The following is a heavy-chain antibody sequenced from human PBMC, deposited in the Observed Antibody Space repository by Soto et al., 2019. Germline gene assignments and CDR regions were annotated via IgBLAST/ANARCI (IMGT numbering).Heavy chain of an antibody. J-gene: IGHJ3*02. CDR1: GYTFTSYD. CDR3: ARVWYYYDSSGYYGAFDI. V-gene: IGHV1-8*01. D-gene: IGHD3-22*01. CDR2: MNPIIGKA. Sequence: GASVKVSCKASGYTFTSYDSKWVRQATGQGLEWMGWMNPIIGKADYAQKFQGRVTITTDTSTSTAYMELSSLRSEDTAVYYCARVWYYYDSSGYYGAFDIWGQGTMVTVSS.